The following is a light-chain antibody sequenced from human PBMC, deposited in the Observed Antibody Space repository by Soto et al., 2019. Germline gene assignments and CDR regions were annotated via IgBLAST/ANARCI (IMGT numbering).Light chain of an antibody. CDR1: SSDVGAYNF. CDR2: EVT. J-gene: IGLJ1*01. CDR3: SSSTTSAPYV. V-gene: IGLV2-14*01. Sequence: QSALTQPASVSGSPGQSITISCTGTSSDVGAYNFVSWYQHHPGRAPKLIIYEVTIRPSGVSNRFSGSKSGNTASLTISGLQAEDEADYYCSSSTTSAPYVSGSGTKVTVL.